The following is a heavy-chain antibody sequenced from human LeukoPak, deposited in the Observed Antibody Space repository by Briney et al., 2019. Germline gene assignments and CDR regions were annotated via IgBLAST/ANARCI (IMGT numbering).Heavy chain of an antibody. J-gene: IGHJ4*02. CDR3: ARELIYGDFGIDY. CDR1: GYTFTGYY. CDR2: INPNSGGT. V-gene: IGHV1-2*02. D-gene: IGHD4-17*01. Sequence: ASVKVSCKASGYTFTGYYMHWVRQAPGQGLEWMGWINPNSGGTNYAQKFQGRVTMTRDTSISTAYMELSRLRSDDTAVYYCARELIYGDFGIDYWGQGTLVTVSS.